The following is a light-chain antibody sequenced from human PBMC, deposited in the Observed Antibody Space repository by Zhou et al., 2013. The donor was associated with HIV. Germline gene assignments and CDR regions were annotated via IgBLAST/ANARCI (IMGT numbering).Light chain of an antibody. Sequence: IVMTQAPLYLPVTPGESASISCRSTQSLRHSNGYDYLDWYLQKSGQSPHLLVYLGSTRASGVPDRFSGSGSGTNFTLKISRVEAEDVGVYYCMQRILGLTFGGGTKVEIK. CDR2: LGS. J-gene: IGKJ4*01. CDR3: MQRILGLT. V-gene: IGKV2-28*01. CDR1: QSLRHSNGYDY.